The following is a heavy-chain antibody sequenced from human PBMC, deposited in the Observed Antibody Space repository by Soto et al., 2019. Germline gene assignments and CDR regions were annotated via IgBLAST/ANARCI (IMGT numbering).Heavy chain of an antibody. D-gene: IGHD4-17*01. CDR3: TTVSAPYGDYVDAFDI. CDR1: GFTFSNAW. Sequence: GESLKISCAASGFTFSNAWMSWVRQAPGKGLEWVGRIKSKTDGGTTDYAAPVKGRFTISRDDSKNTLYLQMNSLKTEDTAVYYCTTVSAPYGDYVDAFDIWGQGTMVTVSS. J-gene: IGHJ3*02. CDR2: IKSKTDGGTT. V-gene: IGHV3-15*01.